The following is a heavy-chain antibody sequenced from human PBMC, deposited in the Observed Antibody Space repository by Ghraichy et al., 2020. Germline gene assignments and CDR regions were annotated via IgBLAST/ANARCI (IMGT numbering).Heavy chain of an antibody. CDR3: ARAPPPDYDFWSGYTWYFDL. V-gene: IGHV1-18*01. J-gene: IGHJ2*01. Sequence: ASVKVSCKASGYTFTSYGISWVRQAPGQGLEWMGWISAYNGNTNYAQKLQGRVTMTTDTSTSTAYMELRSLRSDDTAVYYCARAPPPDYDFWSGYTWYFDLWGRGTLVTVSS. CDR1: GYTFTSYG. CDR2: ISAYNGNT. D-gene: IGHD3-3*01.